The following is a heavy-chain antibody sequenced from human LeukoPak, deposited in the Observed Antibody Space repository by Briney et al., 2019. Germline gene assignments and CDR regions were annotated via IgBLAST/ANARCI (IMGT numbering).Heavy chain of an antibody. D-gene: IGHD3-22*01. CDR3: AREDSSGYREYYMDV. CDR2: ISSSSSYI. V-gene: IGHV3-21*04. CDR1: GFTFSSYS. J-gene: IGHJ6*03. Sequence: GGSLRLSCAASGFTFSSYSMNWVRQAPGKGLEWVSSISSSSSYIYYADSVKGRFTISRDNAKNSLYLQMNSLRAEDTAVYYCAREDSSGYREYYMDVWGKGTTVTISS.